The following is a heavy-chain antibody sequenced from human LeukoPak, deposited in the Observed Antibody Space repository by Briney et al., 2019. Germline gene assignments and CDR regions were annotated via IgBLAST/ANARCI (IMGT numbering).Heavy chain of an antibody. CDR2: IIPILGIA. D-gene: IGHD3-22*01. J-gene: IGHJ4*02. CDR1: GGTFSSYA. CDR3: ATVDSSGYYSLDY. Sequence: EASVKVSCKASGGTFSSYAISWVRQAPGQGLEWMGRIIPILGIANYAQKFQGRVTITTDESTSTAYMELSSLRSEDTAVYYCATVDSSGYYSLDYWGQGTLVTVSS. V-gene: IGHV1-69*04.